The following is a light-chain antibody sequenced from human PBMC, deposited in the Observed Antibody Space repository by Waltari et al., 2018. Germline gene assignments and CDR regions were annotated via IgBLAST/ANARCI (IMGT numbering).Light chain of an antibody. Sequence: DIQMTQSPSSLSASVGDRVTITCKASQDISNYLNWYQQKPGTAPKLLIYDASNLDSGVPSRFSGSGSGTDFAVTISSLQPEDIATYYCQQYDNLPWTFGQGTKVEIK. CDR1: QDISNY. V-gene: IGKV1-33*01. J-gene: IGKJ1*01. CDR2: DAS. CDR3: QQYDNLPWT.